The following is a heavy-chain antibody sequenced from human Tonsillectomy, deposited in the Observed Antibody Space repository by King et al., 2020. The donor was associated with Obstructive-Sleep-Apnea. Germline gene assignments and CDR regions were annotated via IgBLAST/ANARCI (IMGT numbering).Heavy chain of an antibody. V-gene: IGHV3-23*04. J-gene: IGHJ4*02. D-gene: IGHD6-19*01. CDR1: GFTFRSHA. CDR2: IRGSGTST. Sequence: VQLVESGGGLVQPGGSLRLSCAASGFTFRSHAMSCVRQAPGKGLEWVSDIRGSGTSTNYADSVKGRFVISRDNSKNTVYLQMNSLGAEDTAIYYCAKGGYSSGRYDYWGQGTLVTVSS. CDR3: AKGGYSSGRYDY.